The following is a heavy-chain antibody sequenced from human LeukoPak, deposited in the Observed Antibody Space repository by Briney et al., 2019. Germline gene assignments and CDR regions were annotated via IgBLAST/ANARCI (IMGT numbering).Heavy chain of an antibody. CDR3: ARRYYYDSSGYSD. Sequence: SVKVSCKASGYTFTSYDINWVRQATGQGLEWMGGIIPIFGTANYAQKFQGRVTITADESTSTAYMELSSLRSEDTAVYYCARRYYYDSSGYSDWGQGTLVTVSS. D-gene: IGHD3-22*01. J-gene: IGHJ4*02. CDR1: GYTFTSYD. CDR2: IIPIFGTA. V-gene: IGHV1-69*13.